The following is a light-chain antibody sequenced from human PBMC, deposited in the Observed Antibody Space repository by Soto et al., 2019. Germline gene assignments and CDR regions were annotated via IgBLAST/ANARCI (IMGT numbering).Light chain of an antibody. Sequence: QSALTQPASVSGSPGQSITISCTGTSSDVGGYNFVSWYEHHPGKAPKLIIYDVYYRPSGVSDRFSGSKSGNTASLTISGLQAEDEAAYYCSSYARTSTLVVGTGTKLTVL. CDR3: SSYARTSTLV. J-gene: IGLJ1*01. CDR1: SSDVGGYNF. CDR2: DVY. V-gene: IGLV2-14*03.